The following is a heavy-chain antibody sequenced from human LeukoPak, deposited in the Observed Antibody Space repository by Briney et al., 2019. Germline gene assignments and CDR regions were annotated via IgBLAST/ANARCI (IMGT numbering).Heavy chain of an antibody. CDR2: IYPGGCEN. J-gene: IGHJ3*02. Sequence: PGESLKISCKGSGYSFTSYWIGWVREMPGGGQEWLGIIYPGGCENSYSPSFQGQVTISADKSISTAYLQWSSLKASDAAMYYCARHFPYVFDNGIDAFDIWGQGTMVTVSS. V-gene: IGHV5-51*01. CDR1: GYSFTSYW. D-gene: IGHD3-16*01. CDR3: ARHFPYVFDNGIDAFDI.